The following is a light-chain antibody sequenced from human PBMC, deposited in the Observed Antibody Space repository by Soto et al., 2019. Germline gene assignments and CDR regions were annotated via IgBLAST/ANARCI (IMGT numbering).Light chain of an antibody. J-gene: IGKJ1*01. CDR2: GAS. V-gene: IGKV3-20*01. CDR1: QTVSGNY. Sequence: IVLTQSPGTLSLSPGDRATLSCGASQTVSGNYLAWYQQKPGQVPRLLIYGASSRAISIPDRFSGSGSGTDFALTISRLEPEDFAVYYCQQYFKSPWTFGQGTKVDIK. CDR3: QQYFKSPWT.